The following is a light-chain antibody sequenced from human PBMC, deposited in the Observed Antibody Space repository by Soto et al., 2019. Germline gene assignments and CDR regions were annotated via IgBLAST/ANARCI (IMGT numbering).Light chain of an antibody. CDR2: EVN. Sequence: QSALTQPASVSGSPGQSITISCTGTSSDIGGYNYVSWYQHHPGRAPKLMIYEVNKRPSEVSNRFSGSKSSNTASLTISGLQPEDEADYYCNSYTSRYTFVLGTGTKLTVL. CDR3: NSYTSRYTFV. V-gene: IGLV2-14*01. J-gene: IGLJ1*01. CDR1: SSDIGGYNY.